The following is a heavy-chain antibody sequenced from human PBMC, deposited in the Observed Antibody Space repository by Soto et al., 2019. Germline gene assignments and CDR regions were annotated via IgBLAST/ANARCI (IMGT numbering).Heavy chain of an antibody. CDR3: ASSRRGDYYDSSGYIDY. V-gene: IGHV4-31*03. CDR1: GGSISIRGYY. CDR2: IYYSGST. J-gene: IGHJ4*02. Sequence: PSETLSLTCTVSGGSISIRGYYLIWIRQHPGNGLEWIGYIYYSGSTYYNPSLKSRVTISVDTSKNQFSLKLSSVTAADTAVYYCASSRRGDYYDSSGYIDYWGQGTLVTVSS. D-gene: IGHD3-22*01.